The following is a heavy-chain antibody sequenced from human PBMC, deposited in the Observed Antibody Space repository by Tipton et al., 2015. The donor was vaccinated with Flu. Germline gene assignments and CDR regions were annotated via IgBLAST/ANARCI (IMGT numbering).Heavy chain of an antibody. D-gene: IGHD6-13*01. CDR3: ARDTSIVVPGTRGFDP. CDR2: IIPMFGSA. J-gene: IGHJ5*02. CDR1: GGTFRSSA. Sequence: QLVQSGAEVKKPGSSVKVSCKASGGTFRSSAISWVRQAPGQGLEWMGGIIPMFGSANYAQTFQGRATITADEFTTTVYMELSSLRSEDTALYYCARDTSIVVPGTRGFDPWGQGTLVTVSS. V-gene: IGHV1-69*01.